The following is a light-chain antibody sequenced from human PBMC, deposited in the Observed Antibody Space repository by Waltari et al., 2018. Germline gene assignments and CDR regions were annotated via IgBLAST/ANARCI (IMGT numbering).Light chain of an antibody. CDR1: QSVSSN. CDR3: QQRGDWSRT. V-gene: IGKV3-11*01. Sequence: EIVLTQSPATLSLSPGERATLSCRASQSVSSNLAWYQQKPGQAPRLRIYDASNRATGIPARFSGSGSGTDFTLTISSLEPEDFAVYYCQQRGDWSRTFGPGTKVEIK. J-gene: IGKJ3*01. CDR2: DAS.